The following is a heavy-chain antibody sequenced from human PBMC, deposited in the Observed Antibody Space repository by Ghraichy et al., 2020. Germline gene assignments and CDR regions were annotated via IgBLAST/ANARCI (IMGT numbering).Heavy chain of an antibody. J-gene: IGHJ4*02. CDR2: ISAYNGNT. D-gene: IGHD3-22*01. Sequence: ASVKVSCKASGYTFTSYGISWVRQAPGQGLEWMGWISAYNGNTNYAQKLQGRVTMTTDTSTSTAYMELRSLRSDDTAVYYCARAQSRITMIVIYDYWGQGTLVTVSS. CDR3: ARAQSRITMIVIYDY. V-gene: IGHV1-18*01. CDR1: GYTFTSYG.